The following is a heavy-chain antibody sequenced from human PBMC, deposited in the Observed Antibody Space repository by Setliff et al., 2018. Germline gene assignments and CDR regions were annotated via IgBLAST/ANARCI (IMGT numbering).Heavy chain of an antibody. V-gene: IGHV3-23*01. Sequence: GGSLRLSCRTSGFTFSSYTMNWVRQAPGKGLEWASAITDDGGTTHYAGSVMGRLTIARDNSNSALYLQMHSLRVDDTALYYCAKSSGSSSSTNLEYLGPGTLVTVSS. CDR1: GFTFSSYT. D-gene: IGHD6-6*01. CDR2: ITDDGGTT. J-gene: IGHJ4*02. CDR3: AKSSGSSSSTNLEY.